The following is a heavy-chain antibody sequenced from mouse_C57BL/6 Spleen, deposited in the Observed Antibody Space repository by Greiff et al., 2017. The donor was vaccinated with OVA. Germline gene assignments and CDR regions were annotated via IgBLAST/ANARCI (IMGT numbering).Heavy chain of an antibody. D-gene: IGHD2-1*01. V-gene: IGHV1-55*01. J-gene: IGHJ3*01. CDR1: GYTFTSYW. CDR3: ARGDLYGNSFAY. Sequence: QVQLQQPGAELVKPGASVKMSCKASGYTFTSYWMTWVKQRPGQGLEWIGDIYPGSGSTNYNEKFKSKATLTVDTSSSTAYMQLSSLTSEDSAVYYCARGDLYGNSFAYWGQGTLVTVSA. CDR2: IYPGSGST.